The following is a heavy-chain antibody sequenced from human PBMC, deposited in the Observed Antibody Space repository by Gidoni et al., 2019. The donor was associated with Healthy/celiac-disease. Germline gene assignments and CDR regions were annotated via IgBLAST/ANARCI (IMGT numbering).Heavy chain of an antibody. J-gene: IGHJ4*02. CDR2: IRGSGGST. Sequence: EVQLLESGGGLVQPGGSLRLSCAPSGFTFSRYAMSWVRQAPGKGLEWVSAIRGSGGSTYYADAVKGRFTSSRDNSKNTLYLQMNSLRAEDTAVYYCAKDQYYYGSGSYYPYYFDYWGQGTLVTVSS. CDR1: GFTFSRYA. V-gene: IGHV3-23*01. CDR3: AKDQYYYGSGSYYPYYFDY. D-gene: IGHD3-10*01.